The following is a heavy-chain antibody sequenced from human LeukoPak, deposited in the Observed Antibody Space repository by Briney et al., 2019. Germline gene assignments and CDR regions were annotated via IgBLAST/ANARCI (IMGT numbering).Heavy chain of an antibody. J-gene: IGHJ3*02. V-gene: IGHV3-NL1*01. D-gene: IGHD1-7*01. Sequence: PGGSLRLSCAASGFTFSSYGMHWVRQAPGKGLEWVSSINSGGGSTYYADSVKGRFTISRDYSKNTLDLQMSGLRAEDTAVYYCATPRGGNYHEGFDIWGQGTMVTVSS. CDR2: INSGGGST. CDR1: GFTFSSYG. CDR3: ATPRGGNYHEGFDI.